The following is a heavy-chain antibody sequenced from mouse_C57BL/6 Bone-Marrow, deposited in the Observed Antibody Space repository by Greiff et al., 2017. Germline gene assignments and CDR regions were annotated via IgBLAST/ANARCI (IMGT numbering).Heavy chain of an antibody. CDR1: EYEFPSYD. J-gene: IGHJ3*01. CDR2: INSDGGST. D-gene: IGHD2-2*01. CDR3: ARHVVTTSWFAY. Sequence: EVMLVESGGGLVQPGASLKLSCESNEYEFPSYDMSWVRKTPEKRLALVADINSDGGSTYYPDNMERRAIISRDNNKKTLYRQMSRLSSEDKALYYCARHVVTTSWFAYWGQGTLVTVSA. V-gene: IGHV5-2*03.